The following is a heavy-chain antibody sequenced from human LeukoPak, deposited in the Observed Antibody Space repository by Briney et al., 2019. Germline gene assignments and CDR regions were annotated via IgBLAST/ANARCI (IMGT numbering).Heavy chain of an antibody. Sequence: GGSLRLSCTASGLNFRTSWMSWVRQSPGKGLEFLANIRYDGTVKNYMDSVKGRFTISRDNPKNSLYLQMDSLRADDTAGYYCARDPDSSSFDYWGQGVLVTVSS. D-gene: IGHD6-13*01. CDR1: GLNFRTSW. V-gene: IGHV3-7*01. CDR3: ARDPDSSSFDY. CDR2: IRYDGTVK. J-gene: IGHJ4*02.